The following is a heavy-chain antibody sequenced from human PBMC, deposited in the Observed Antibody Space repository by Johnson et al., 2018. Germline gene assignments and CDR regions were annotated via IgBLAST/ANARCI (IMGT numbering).Heavy chain of an antibody. CDR2: IRSRTNNFAT. CDR3: SRHSTSGWNWG. J-gene: IGHJ4*02. V-gene: IGHV3-73*02. CDR1: GFTFSASA. Sequence: EVQLVETGGGLVQPGGSLKLSCSASGFTFSASAMHWVRQASGKGLEWVGRIRSRTNNFATSYTASLKGRFIISRDDSKNTAYLQMNNLQTEDTAVYYCSRHSTSGWNWGWGQGTLVTVSS. D-gene: IGHD6-19*01.